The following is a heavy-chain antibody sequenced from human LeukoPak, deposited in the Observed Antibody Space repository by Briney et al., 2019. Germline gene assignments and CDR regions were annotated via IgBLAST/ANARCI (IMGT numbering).Heavy chain of an antibody. J-gene: IGHJ5*02. V-gene: IGHV4-34*01. Sequence: PSETLSLTCADYGGSYSGYYWSWIRQPPGKELEWIGEINHSGSTNYKPSLKSRVTISVDTSKNQFSLKLSSVTAADTAVYYCARSYDFWRKYNNWFDPWGQGTLVTVSS. D-gene: IGHD3-3*01. CDR3: ARSYDFWRKYNNWFDP. CDR1: GGSYSGYY. CDR2: INHSGST.